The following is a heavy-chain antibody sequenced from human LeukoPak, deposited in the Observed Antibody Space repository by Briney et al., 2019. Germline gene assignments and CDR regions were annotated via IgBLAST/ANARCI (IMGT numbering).Heavy chain of an antibody. Sequence: SETLSLTCTVSGGSISSSSYYWDWIRQPPGKGLEWIGSIYYSGSTYYNPSLKSRVTISVDTSNNQFSLQLSSVTAADTAVYYCGRHGTAAATKWFDPWGQGTLVTVSS. D-gene: IGHD6-13*01. J-gene: IGHJ5*02. CDR2: IYYSGST. V-gene: IGHV4-39*01. CDR3: GRHGTAAATKWFDP. CDR1: GGSISSSSYY.